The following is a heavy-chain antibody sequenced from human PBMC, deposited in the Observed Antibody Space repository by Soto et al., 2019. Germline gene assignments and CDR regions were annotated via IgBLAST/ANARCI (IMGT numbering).Heavy chain of an antibody. CDR1: GASISSNNW. V-gene: IGHV4-4*02. J-gene: IGHJ4*02. CDR2: IYHSGST. Sequence: QVKLQESGPGLVKPSGTLSLTCAFSGASISSNNWWSWVRQPPGKGLEWVGEIYHSGSTNYNLSLKSRVTISIDKSKNQFSLTLSSVTAADTAVYYCARSTVTEDYWGQGTLVTVSS. D-gene: IGHD4-17*01. CDR3: ARSTVTEDY.